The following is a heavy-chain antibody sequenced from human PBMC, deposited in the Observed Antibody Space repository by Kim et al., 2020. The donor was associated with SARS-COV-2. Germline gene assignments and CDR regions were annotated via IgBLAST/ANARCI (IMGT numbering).Heavy chain of an antibody. V-gene: IGHV3-23*01. D-gene: IGHD3-3*01. J-gene: IGHJ3*01. Sequence: GGSLRLSCAASGFTFSNSAMNWVRQAPGKGLEWISTISNNGGDTHSADSVKDRFTISRDNSKNTLYLEMNSLRAEDTALYYCAKDRSSGVADAFELWGQGAGVSVSS. CDR1: GFTFSNSA. CDR2: ISNNGGDT. CDR3: AKDRSSGVADAFEL.